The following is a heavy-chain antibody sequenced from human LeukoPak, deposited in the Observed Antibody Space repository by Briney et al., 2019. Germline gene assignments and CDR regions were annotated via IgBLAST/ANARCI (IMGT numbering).Heavy chain of an antibody. Sequence: ASVKVSCKASGYTFTGYYMHWVRQAPGQGLEWMGWINPNSGGTNYAQKFQGRVTMTRDTSISTAYMELSRLRSDDTAVYYCAKYANRIYDSSGYYQPIFDYWGQGTLVTVSS. CDR3: AKYANRIYDSSGYYQPIFDY. CDR1: GYTFTGYY. V-gene: IGHV1-2*02. J-gene: IGHJ4*02. D-gene: IGHD3-22*01. CDR2: INPNSGGT.